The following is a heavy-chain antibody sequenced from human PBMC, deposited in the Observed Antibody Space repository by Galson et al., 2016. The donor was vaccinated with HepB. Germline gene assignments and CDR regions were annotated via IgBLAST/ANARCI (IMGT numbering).Heavy chain of an antibody. CDR1: GFSCSRYE. Sequence: LRPSCAAPGFSCSRYEMTWVRRAPGKVLEWGSYISSRGTTIYHSDSVKGRFPSSRDNAKNSLYLQMNSLRAEDTAVYYGAREPVRLDDLLTGPPKNPDYWGQGTLVTVSS. CDR2: ISSRGTTI. J-gene: IGHJ4*02. V-gene: IGHV3-48*03. D-gene: IGHD3-9*01. CDR3: AREPVRLDDLLTGPPKNPDY.